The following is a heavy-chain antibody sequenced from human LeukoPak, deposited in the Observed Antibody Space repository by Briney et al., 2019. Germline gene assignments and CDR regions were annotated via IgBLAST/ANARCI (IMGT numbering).Heavy chain of an antibody. CDR1: GFTFSSYA. Sequence: GGSLRLSCAASGFTFSSYAMSWVRQAPGKGLEWVSAISGSGGSTYYADSVKGRFTISRDNSKNTLYLQMNSLRAEDTAVYYCARDTLGKYCSGGSCYVASDYGMDVWGQGTTVTVSS. J-gene: IGHJ6*02. V-gene: IGHV3-23*01. CDR3: ARDTLGKYCSGGSCYVASDYGMDV. CDR2: ISGSGGST. D-gene: IGHD2-15*01.